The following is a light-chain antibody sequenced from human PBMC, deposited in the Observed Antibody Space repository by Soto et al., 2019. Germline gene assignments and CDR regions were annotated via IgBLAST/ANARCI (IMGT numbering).Light chain of an antibody. CDR1: RDVRNCL. V-gene: IGKV3-20*01. CDR2: GAS. CDR3: QQYGDAPLYS. Sequence: DIVLTQSPGTLSLSPGARATLSCRASRDVRNCLLTWYQQKPGQAPRLLIYGASIRATDIPDRFSGSGSGTDFTLTISRLEPEDSAVYYCQQYGDAPLYSFGQGTKLEIK. J-gene: IGKJ2*01.